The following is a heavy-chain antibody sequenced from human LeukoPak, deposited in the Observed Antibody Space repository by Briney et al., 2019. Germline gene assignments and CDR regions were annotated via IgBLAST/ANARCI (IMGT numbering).Heavy chain of an antibody. J-gene: IGHJ4*02. CDR3: ARAFGDSSGYYYVFV. CDR1: GYTFTGYY. CDR2: INPNSGGT. D-gene: IGHD3-22*01. V-gene: IGHV1-2*02. Sequence: ASVKVSCKASGYTFTGYYMHWVRQAPGQGLEWMGWINPNSGGTNYAQKFQGRVTMTRDTSISTAYMELSRLRSDDTAVYYCARAFGDSSGYYYVFVWGQGTLVTVSS.